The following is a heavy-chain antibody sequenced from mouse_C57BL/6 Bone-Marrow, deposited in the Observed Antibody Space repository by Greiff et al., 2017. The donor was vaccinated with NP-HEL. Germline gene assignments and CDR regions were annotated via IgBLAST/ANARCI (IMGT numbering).Heavy chain of an antibody. D-gene: IGHD2-4*01. V-gene: IGHV2-6*01. CDR3: AIYDYDGFYAMDY. J-gene: IGHJ4*01. CDR2: IWGVGST. Sequence: VQLVESGPGLVAPSQSLSITCTVSGFSLTSYGVDWVRQSPGKGLEWLGVIWGVGSTNYNSALKSRLSISKDNSKSQVFLKMNSLQTDDTAMYYCAIYDYDGFYAMDYWGQGTSVTVSS. CDR1: GFSLTSYG.